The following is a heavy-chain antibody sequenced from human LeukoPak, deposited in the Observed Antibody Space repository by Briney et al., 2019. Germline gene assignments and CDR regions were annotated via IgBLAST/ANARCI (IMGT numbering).Heavy chain of an antibody. J-gene: IGHJ6*03. CDR3: ARDGRSRIAAAQWQYYYYYYMDV. CDR1: GYTFTGYY. V-gene: IGHV1-2*06. Sequence: ASVKVSCKASGYTFTGYYMHWVRQAPGQGLEWMGRINPNSGGTNYAQKFQGRVTMTRDTSISTAYMELSRLRSDDTAVYYCARDGRSRIAAAQWQYYYYYYMDVWGKGTTVTVSS. CDR2: INPNSGGT. D-gene: IGHD6-13*01.